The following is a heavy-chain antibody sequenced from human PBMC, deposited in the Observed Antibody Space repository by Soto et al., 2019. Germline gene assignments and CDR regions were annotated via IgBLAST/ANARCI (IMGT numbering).Heavy chain of an antibody. J-gene: IGHJ4*02. CDR3: ARLGYCTNGVCGGDDY. Sequence: QVQLVQSGAEVKKPGSSVKVSCKASGGTFSSYAISWVRQAPGQGLEWMGGIIPIFGTANYAQKFQGRVTITADESTSTGYMELSSLRSEDTAVYYCARLGYCTNGVCGGDDYWGQGTLVTVSS. CDR1: GGTFSSYA. CDR2: IIPIFGTA. V-gene: IGHV1-69*01. D-gene: IGHD2-8*01.